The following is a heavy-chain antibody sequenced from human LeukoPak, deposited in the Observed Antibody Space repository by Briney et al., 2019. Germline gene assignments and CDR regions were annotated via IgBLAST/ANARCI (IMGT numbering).Heavy chain of an antibody. CDR3: ARGSRRYSGYDYDYYYYYYMDV. J-gene: IGHJ6*03. D-gene: IGHD5-12*01. Sequence: PGGSLRLSCGASGFTFSDHYMDWVRQAPGKGLEWVGRTRNKANSYTTEYAASVKGRFTISRDDSKNSLYLQMNSLKTQDTAVYYSARGSRRYSGYDYDYYYYYYMDVWGKGTTVTVSS. CDR2: TRNKANSYTT. CDR1: GFTFSDHY. V-gene: IGHV3-72*01.